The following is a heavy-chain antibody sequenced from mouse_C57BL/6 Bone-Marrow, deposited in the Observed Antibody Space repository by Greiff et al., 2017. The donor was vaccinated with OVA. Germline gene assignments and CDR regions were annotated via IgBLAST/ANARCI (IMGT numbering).Heavy chain of an antibody. D-gene: IGHD1-1*01. J-gene: IGHJ1*03. Sequence: QVQLQQSGAELVRPGTSVKVSCKASGYAFTNYLIEWVKQRPGQGLEWIGVINPGSGGTNYNGKFKGKATLTADKSSSTAYMQLSSLTSEDSAVYFCARYHGSSLWYFDVWGTGTTVTVSS. V-gene: IGHV1-54*01. CDR2: INPGSGGT. CDR3: ARYHGSSLWYFDV. CDR1: GYAFTNYL.